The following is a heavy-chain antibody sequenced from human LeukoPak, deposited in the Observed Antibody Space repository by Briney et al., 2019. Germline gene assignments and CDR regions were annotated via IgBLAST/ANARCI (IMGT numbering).Heavy chain of an antibody. V-gene: IGHV3-33*06. CDR1: GFTFSSYG. CDR3: AKDEGPLAFHAFDI. J-gene: IGHJ3*02. Sequence: PGGSLRLSCAASGFTFSSYGMHWVRQAPGKGLEWVAVIWYDGSNKYYADSVKGRFTISRDNSKNTLYLQMNSLRADDAATYYCAKDEGPLAFHAFDIWGQGTMVTVSS. CDR2: IWYDGSNK. D-gene: IGHD2-21*01.